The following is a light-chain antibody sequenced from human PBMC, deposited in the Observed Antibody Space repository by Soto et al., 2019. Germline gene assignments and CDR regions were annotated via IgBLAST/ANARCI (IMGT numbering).Light chain of an antibody. CDR3: HQYNKWPSFT. CDR2: DAS. J-gene: IGKJ3*01. Sequence: EIVMTQSPGTLSVSPGERATLLCRASQSVSNNLAWYQQKPGQAPRLLIYDASTRATAIPARFSVSGSGTEFTLTIISLQSEDYAVYYCHQYNKWPSFTFGPGTQVDIK. V-gene: IGKV3-15*01. CDR1: QSVSNN.